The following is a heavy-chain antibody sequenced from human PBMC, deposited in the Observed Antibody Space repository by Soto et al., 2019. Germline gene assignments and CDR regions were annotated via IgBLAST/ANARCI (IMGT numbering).Heavy chain of an antibody. J-gene: IGHJ6*02. CDR3: ARDKDRLQLGGNYYYVLDV. Sequence: QVQLEQSGAEVKKPGSSVKVSCKASGGTFSNSAISWVRQAPGQGLEWLGGIMPIFRTPDYAQKFQGRVTITAAESSSTAYMELSGLRYDDTAIYYCARDKDRLQLGGNYYYVLDVWGQGTTVTVSS. CDR1: GGTFSNSA. D-gene: IGHD1-26*01. V-gene: IGHV1-69*12. CDR2: IMPIFRTP.